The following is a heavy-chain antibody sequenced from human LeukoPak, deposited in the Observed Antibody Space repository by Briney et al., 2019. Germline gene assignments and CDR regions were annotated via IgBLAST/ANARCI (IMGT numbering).Heavy chain of an antibody. CDR2: INSGGSST. V-gene: IGHV3-74*01. CDR1: GFTFSSYW. D-gene: IGHD1-26*01. CDR3: ARDSGSYRGEIWFDP. J-gene: IGHJ5*02. Sequence: PGGSLRLSCAASGFTFSSYWMHWVRQAPGKGLVWVSRINSGGSSTSYADSVKGRFTISRDNAKNTLYLQMNSLRAEDTAVYYCARDSGSYRGEIWFDPWGQGTLVTVSS.